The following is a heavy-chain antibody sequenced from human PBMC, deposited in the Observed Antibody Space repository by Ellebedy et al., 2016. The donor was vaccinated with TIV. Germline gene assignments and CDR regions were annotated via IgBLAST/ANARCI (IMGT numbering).Heavy chain of an antibody. CDR1: GDSVSTDIG. CDR3: ARGWFGSGMGV. D-gene: IGHD3-10*01. J-gene: IGHJ6*02. Sequence: SETLSLTCVISGDSVSTDIGWNWIRQSPSRGLEWLGRTYYRSKWNNDYAVSLKSRITINPDTSKNLFSLQLNSVTPEDTAVYYCARGWFGSGMGVWGQGTTVTVAS. CDR2: TYYRSKWNN. V-gene: IGHV6-1*01.